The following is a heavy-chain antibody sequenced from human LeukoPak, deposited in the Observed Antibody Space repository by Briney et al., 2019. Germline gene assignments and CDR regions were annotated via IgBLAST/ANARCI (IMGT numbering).Heavy chain of an antibody. V-gene: IGHV4-59*01. D-gene: IGHD4-11*01. CDR2: IYYSGST. CDR1: GGSISSYY. J-gene: IGHJ4*02. CDR3: ARESRLGFDY. Sequence: SETLSLTCTVSGGSISSYYWSWIRQPPGKGLEWIGYIYYSGSTNYNPSLKSRVTLSVDTSKNQFTLKLSSVTAADTAVYYCARESRLGFDYWGQGTLVTVSS.